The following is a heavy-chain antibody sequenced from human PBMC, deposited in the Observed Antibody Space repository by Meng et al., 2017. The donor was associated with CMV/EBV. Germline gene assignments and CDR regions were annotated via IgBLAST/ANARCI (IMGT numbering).Heavy chain of an antibody. CDR1: GFTFSRYG. J-gene: IGHJ4*02. Sequence: LVGSGGGVSQPGGSRLLSCAPSGFTFSRYGMHWVRQAPGKGLEWVAFIRYDGSNKYYADSVKGRFTISRDNSKNTLYLQMNSLRAEDTAVYYCAKGPTGTADYWGQGTLVTVSS. V-gene: IGHV3-30*02. CDR3: AKGPTGTADY. D-gene: IGHD1-1*01. CDR2: IRYDGSNK.